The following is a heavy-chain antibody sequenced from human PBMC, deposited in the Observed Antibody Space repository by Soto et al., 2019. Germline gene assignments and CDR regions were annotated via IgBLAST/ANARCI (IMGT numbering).Heavy chain of an antibody. D-gene: IGHD1-26*01. CDR2: INPNSGGT. V-gene: IGHV1-2*04. CDR3: ARDLVGATGYFDY. Sequence: GASVKXSCKDSGYTFTGYYMHWVRQAPGQGLEWMGWINPNSGGTNYAQKFQGWVTMTRDTSISTAYMELSRLRSDDTAVYYCARDLVGATGYFDYWGQGTLVTLSS. CDR1: GYTFTGYY. J-gene: IGHJ4*02.